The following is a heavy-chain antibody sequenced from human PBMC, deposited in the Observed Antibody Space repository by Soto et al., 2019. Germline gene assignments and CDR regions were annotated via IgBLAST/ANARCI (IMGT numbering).Heavy chain of an antibody. CDR3: ARDRYCSGGSCYSGWFDP. CDR2: TYYRSKWYN. Sequence: QSQTLSLTCAISGDSVSSNSAAWNWIRQSPSRGLEWLGRTYYRSKWYNDYAVSVKSRITINPDTSKNQFSLQLNSVTPEDTAVYYCARDRYCSGGSCYSGWFDPWGQGTLVTVSS. CDR1: GDSVSSNSAA. D-gene: IGHD2-15*01. V-gene: IGHV6-1*01. J-gene: IGHJ5*02.